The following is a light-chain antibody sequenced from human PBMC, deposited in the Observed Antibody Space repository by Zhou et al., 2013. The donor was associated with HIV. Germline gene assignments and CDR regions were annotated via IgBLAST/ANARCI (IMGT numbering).Light chain of an antibody. J-gene: IGKJ4*01. CDR3: QQYGNSSS. CDR1: QSVTNNY. CDR2: DAS. V-gene: IGKV3D-20*01. Sequence: EIVLTQSPATLSLSPGDSVTLSCGASQSVTNNYVAWYQQRRGLAPRLLIYDASISATGIPDRFSGSGSGTDFTLSISRLEPEDFAVYYCQQYGNSSSFGGGTKVEIK.